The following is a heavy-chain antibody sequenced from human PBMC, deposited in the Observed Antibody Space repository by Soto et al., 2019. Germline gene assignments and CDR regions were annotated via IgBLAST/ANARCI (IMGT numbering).Heavy chain of an antibody. V-gene: IGHV3-33*01. CDR2: IVREGSEK. CDR1: GFAFSSHG. CDR3: ARDDDYDDNGLDS. Sequence: QVQLVESGGGVVQPGRSLRLSCAASGFAFSSHGMHWVRQAPGKGLEWVTVIVREGSEKHYADSVKGRFTISRDNSKNTLYLEMNSLRAEDTAVYYCARDDDYDDNGLDSWGQGTLVTVSS. D-gene: IGHD4-17*01. J-gene: IGHJ5*01.